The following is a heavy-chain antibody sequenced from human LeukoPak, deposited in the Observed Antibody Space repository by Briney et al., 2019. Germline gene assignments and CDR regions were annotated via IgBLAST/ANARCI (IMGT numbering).Heavy chain of an antibody. CDR3: ARHHCSSTSCYRGYYYYGVDV. V-gene: IGHV5-51*01. J-gene: IGHJ6*02. D-gene: IGHD2-2*02. Sequence: GESLKISCKGSGYSFTSYWIGWVRQMPGKGLEWMGIIYPGGSDTGYSPSFQGQVTISADKSISTAYLQWSSLKASDTAMYYCARHHCSSTSCYRGYYYYGVDVWGQGTTVTVSS. CDR1: GYSFTSYW. CDR2: IYPGGSDT.